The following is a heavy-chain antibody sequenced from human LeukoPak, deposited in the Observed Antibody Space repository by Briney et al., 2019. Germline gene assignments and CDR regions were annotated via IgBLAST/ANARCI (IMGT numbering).Heavy chain of an antibody. Sequence: PSETLSLTCAVYGGSFSGYYWSWIRQPPGKGLEWIGEINHSGSTNYNPSLKSRVTISLDTSKNQFSLKLSSVTAADTAVYYCARDRNYYGSGSYWFDPWGQGTLVTVSS. V-gene: IGHV4-34*01. CDR1: GGSFSGYY. CDR3: ARDRNYYGSGSYWFDP. D-gene: IGHD3-10*01. J-gene: IGHJ5*02. CDR2: INHSGST.